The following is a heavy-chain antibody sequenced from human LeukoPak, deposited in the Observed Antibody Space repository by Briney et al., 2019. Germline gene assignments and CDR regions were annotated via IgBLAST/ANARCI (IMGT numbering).Heavy chain of an antibody. J-gene: IGHJ4*02. CDR1: GCTFSSYA. CDR2: ISGSGGGT. CDR3: AKDGSGGKYSYGLQYYFDY. D-gene: IGHD5-18*01. V-gene: IGHV3-23*01. Sequence: GGSLRLSCAASGCTFSSYAMSWVRQAPGKGLEWVSAISGSGGGTYYADSVKGRFTISRDNSKNTLYLQMNSLRAEDTAVYYCAKDGSGGKYSYGLQYYFDYWGQGTLVTVSS.